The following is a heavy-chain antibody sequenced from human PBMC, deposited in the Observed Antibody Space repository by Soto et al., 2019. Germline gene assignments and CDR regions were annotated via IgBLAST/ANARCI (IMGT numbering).Heavy chain of an antibody. D-gene: IGHD6-13*01. V-gene: IGHV1-2*04. CDR1: GYTFTGYY. Sequence: QVQLVQSGAEVKKPGASVKVSCKASGYTFTGYYMHWVRQAPGQGLEWMGWINPNSGGTNYAQKFQGWVTMTRDTSINTAYMELGRLRSDDTAVYYCATNIAAAGGVDYWGQGTLVTVSS. J-gene: IGHJ4*02. CDR2: INPNSGGT. CDR3: ATNIAAAGGVDY.